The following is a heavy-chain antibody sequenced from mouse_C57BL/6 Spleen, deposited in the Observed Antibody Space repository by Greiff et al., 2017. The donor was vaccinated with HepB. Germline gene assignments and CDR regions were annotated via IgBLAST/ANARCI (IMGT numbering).Heavy chain of an antibody. CDR3: ARNEGSSPLYYAMDY. CDR2: INPSTGGT. D-gene: IGHD1-1*01. CDR1: GYSFTGYY. J-gene: IGHJ4*01. Sequence: EVQLQQSGPELVKPGASVKISCKASGYSFTGYYMNWVKQSPEKSLEWIGEINPSTGGTTYNQKFKAKATLTVDKSSSTAYMQLKSLTSEDSAVYYCARNEGSSPLYYAMDYWGQGTSVTVSS. V-gene: IGHV1-42*01.